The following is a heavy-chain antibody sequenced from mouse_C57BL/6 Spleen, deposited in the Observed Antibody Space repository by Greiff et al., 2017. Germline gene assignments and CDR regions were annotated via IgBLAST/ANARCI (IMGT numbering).Heavy chain of an antibody. CDR3: AREGNYGPTFS. V-gene: IGHV1-72*01. Sequence: QVQLKQPGAELVKPGASVKLSCKASGYTFTSYWMHWVKQRPGRGLEWIGRIDPNSGGTKYNEKFKSKATLTVDKPSSTAYMQLSSLTSEDSAVYYCAREGNYGPTFSWGQGTTLTVSS. D-gene: IGHD1-1*01. J-gene: IGHJ2*01. CDR1: GYTFTSYW. CDR2: IDPNSGGT.